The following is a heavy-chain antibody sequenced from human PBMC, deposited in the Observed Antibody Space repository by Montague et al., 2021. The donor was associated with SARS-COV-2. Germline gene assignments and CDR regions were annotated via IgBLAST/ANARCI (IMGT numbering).Heavy chain of an antibody. J-gene: IGHJ5*02. CDR1: GYSISSGYY. Sequence: SETLSLTCTVSGYSISSGYYWGWIRQPPGKGLEWIGSIYHSGSTYYNPSLKSRVTISVDTSKNQFSLKLSSVTAADTDVYYCARERRYCSGGSCYSGWFDPWGQGTLVTVSS. V-gene: IGHV4-38-2*02. CDR2: IYHSGST. D-gene: IGHD2-15*01. CDR3: ARERRYCSGGSCYSGWFDP.